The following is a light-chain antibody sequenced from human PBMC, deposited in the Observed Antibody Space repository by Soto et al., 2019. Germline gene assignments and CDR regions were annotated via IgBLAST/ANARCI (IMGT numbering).Light chain of an antibody. CDR3: SSYTTSSTLV. V-gene: IGLV2-14*01. J-gene: IGLJ3*02. CDR2: EVS. CDR1: NRDIGGYNY. Sequence: QSALTQPASVSGSPGQSITISCTGTNRDIGGYNYVSWYQQHPGKAPKDMIYEVSHRPPWVSNRFSGSKSGNTASLPISGLQAEDEAAYYCSSYTTSSTLVFGGGTKVTVL.